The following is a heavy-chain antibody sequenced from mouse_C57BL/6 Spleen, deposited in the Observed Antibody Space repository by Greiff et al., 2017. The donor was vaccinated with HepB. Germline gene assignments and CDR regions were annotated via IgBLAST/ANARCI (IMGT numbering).Heavy chain of an antibody. CDR3: ARRRYAYAMDY. Sequence: EVNVVESGGGLVQPGGSLKLSCAASGFTFSDYYMYWVRQTPEKRLEWVAYISNGGGSTYYPDTVKGRFTISRDNAKNTLYLQMSRLKSEDTAMYYCARRRYAYAMDYWGQGTSVTVSS. CDR2: ISNGGGST. V-gene: IGHV5-12*01. CDR1: GFTFSDYY. D-gene: IGHD6-5*01. J-gene: IGHJ4*01.